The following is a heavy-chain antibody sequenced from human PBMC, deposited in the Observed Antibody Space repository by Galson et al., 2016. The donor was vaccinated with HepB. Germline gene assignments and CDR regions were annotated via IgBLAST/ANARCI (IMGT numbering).Heavy chain of an antibody. Sequence: VKVSCKASGYSFSTYGIHWVRQAPGQRLEWMGWINAGNGNSKYSQKLQGRVTITRDTSARTGYMELSSLRSEDTAVYYCVRDRQVDSYFLDYWGQGTLVTVSS. CDR3: VRDRQVDSYFLDY. D-gene: IGHD2/OR15-2a*01. V-gene: IGHV1-3*01. CDR1: GYSFSTYG. J-gene: IGHJ4*02. CDR2: INAGNGNS.